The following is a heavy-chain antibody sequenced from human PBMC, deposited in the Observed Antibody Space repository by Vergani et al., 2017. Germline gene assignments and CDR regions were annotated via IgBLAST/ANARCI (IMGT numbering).Heavy chain of an antibody. CDR1: GGSINTGAYY. V-gene: IGHV4-61*02. CDR3: ARRIVVVPAAIKEDWFDP. Sequence: QVQLQESGPRLVRPSQTLSLTCTVSGGSINTGAYYWSWIRQPAGKGLEWIGRVYTSGMTNCNPSLKSRVTISVDTSKNQFSLKLSSVTAADTAVYYCARRIVVVPAAIKEDWFDPWGQGTLVTVSS. J-gene: IGHJ5*02. D-gene: IGHD2-2*02. CDR2: VYTSGMT.